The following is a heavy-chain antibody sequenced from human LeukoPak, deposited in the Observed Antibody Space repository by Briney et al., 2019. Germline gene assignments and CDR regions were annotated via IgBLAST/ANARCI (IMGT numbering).Heavy chain of an antibody. CDR3: ARGVVGNWYLFDY. J-gene: IGHJ4*02. CDR1: GGSLSNYF. D-gene: IGHD6-13*01. V-gene: IGHV4-34*01. CDR2: INHSGST. Sequence: SETLSLTCAVYGGSLSNYFWSWIRQPPGKGLEWIGEINHSGSTNYNPSLKTRLTISVDMSKNQFSLKLSSVTTADTAVYYCARGVVGNWYLFDYWGQGTLVTVSS.